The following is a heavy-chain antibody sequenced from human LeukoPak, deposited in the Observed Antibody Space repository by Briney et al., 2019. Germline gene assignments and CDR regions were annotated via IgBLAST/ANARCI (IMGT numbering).Heavy chain of an antibody. D-gene: IGHD4-23*01. CDR2: ISSSSSTI. V-gene: IGHV3-48*01. J-gene: IGHJ4*02. CDR1: GFTFSSYS. CDR3: ARDRRWNIDY. Sequence: GGSLRLSCAVSGFTFSSYSMNWVRQAPGKGLEWVSYISSSSSTIYYADSVKGRFTISRNNAKNSLYLQMNSLRAEDTAVYYCARDRRWNIDYWGQGTLVTVSS.